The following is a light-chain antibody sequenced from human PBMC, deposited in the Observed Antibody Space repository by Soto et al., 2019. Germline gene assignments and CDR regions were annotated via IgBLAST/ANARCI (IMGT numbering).Light chain of an antibody. Sequence: QSALTQPASVSGSPGQSITISCTGSSSDIRVYNYVSWYQQHPGKAPKLMIYEVSNRPSGVSNRFSGSKSGNTASLTISGLQAEDEADYYCSSYTSSSTRVFGGGTKLTVL. CDR3: SSYTSSSTRV. CDR2: EVS. V-gene: IGLV2-14*01. J-gene: IGLJ2*01. CDR1: SSDIRVYNY.